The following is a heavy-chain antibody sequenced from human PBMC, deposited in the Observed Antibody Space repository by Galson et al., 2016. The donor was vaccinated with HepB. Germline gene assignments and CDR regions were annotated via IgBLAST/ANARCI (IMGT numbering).Heavy chain of an antibody. CDR2: IKQDGIEK. V-gene: IGHV3-7*01. Sequence: SLRLSCAASGFTLSSYWMTWVRQAPGKGLEWVANIKQDGIEKYHADSVSGRFTISRDNTKNSLYLQMSDLRAEDTAVYYCVRDSGLCSGGSCYGDAFDIWGQGTMVTVSS. J-gene: IGHJ3*02. CDR3: VRDSGLCSGGSCYGDAFDI. CDR1: GFTLSSYW. D-gene: IGHD2-15*01.